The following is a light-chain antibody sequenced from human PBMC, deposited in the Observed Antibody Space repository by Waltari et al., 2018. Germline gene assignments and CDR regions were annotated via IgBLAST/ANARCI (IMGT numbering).Light chain of an antibody. CDR2: SAS. CDR3: QQYHTDSS. J-gene: IGKJ2*01. Sequence: DIQMTQSPSSLSASVGDRVTIACRASQNIDNYLSWYHQKPGEAPRLLIFSASSPHSGVPSRFTGSGSDTEFTLTISSLQPDDFATYYCQQYHTDSSFGQGTDLEIK. V-gene: IGKV1-16*01. CDR1: QNIDNY.